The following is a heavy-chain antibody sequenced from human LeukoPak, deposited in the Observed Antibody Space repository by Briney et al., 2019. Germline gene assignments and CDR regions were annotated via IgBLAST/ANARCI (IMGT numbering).Heavy chain of an antibody. Sequence: GGSLRLSCAASGFTFSGSAMHLVRQASGKGLEWVGRIRSKANSYATAYAASVKGRFTISRDDSKNTAYLQMNSLKTEDTAVYYCTSRTRITMVRGVTEVDYWGQGTLVTVSS. CDR1: GFTFSGSA. CDR2: IRSKANSYAT. CDR3: TSRTRITMVRGVTEVDY. V-gene: IGHV3-73*01. D-gene: IGHD3-10*01. J-gene: IGHJ4*02.